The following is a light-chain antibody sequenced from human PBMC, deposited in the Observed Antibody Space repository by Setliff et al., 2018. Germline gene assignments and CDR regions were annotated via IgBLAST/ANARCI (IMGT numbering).Light chain of an antibody. V-gene: IGLV2-8*01. Sequence: QSVLTQPPSASGSPGQSVTISCTGTSSDVGGYNYVSWYQQRPGKAPKLMIYEVSKRPSGVPDRFSGSKSGNTASLTVSGLQAEDEADYYCSSYAGSNTPYVFGTGTRSPS. J-gene: IGLJ1*01. CDR1: SSDVGGYNY. CDR2: EVS. CDR3: SSYAGSNTPYV.